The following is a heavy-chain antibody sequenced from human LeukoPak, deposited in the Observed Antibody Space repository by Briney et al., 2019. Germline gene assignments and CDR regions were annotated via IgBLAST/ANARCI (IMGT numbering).Heavy chain of an antibody. D-gene: IGHD2-2*01. Sequence: GESLKISCQGSGYSFTNYWIGWVRQMPGKGLEWMGIIYPGDSDTIYSPSFQGHVTISADKSISTAYLQWSSLKASDTAIYYCARSGIVVVPGASDESTYFDYWGQGTLVTVSS. CDR3: ARSGIVVVPGASDESTYFDY. CDR2: IYPGDSDT. CDR1: GYSFTNYW. V-gene: IGHV5-51*01. J-gene: IGHJ4*02.